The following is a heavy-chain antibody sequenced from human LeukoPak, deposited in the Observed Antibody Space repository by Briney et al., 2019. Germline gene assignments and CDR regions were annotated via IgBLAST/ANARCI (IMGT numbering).Heavy chain of an antibody. J-gene: IGHJ4*02. V-gene: IGHV3-15*01. CDR2: IKSKTDGGTR. CDR1: GLNFSNAW. Sequence: GGSLRLFCAASGLNFSNAWMSWVRQAPGKGLEWVGRIKSKTDGGTRDYAARVKGRFTISRDDSKNTLYLQMNSLKTEDTAVYYCTTLCGRDCYSNDYWGQGILVTVSS. CDR3: TTLCGRDCYSNDY. D-gene: IGHD2-21*02.